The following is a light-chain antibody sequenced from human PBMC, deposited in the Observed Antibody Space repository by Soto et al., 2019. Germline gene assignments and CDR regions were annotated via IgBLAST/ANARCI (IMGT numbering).Light chain of an antibody. CDR3: QHRNNRPPGAA. CDR1: QSVGTY. Sequence: EIVLTQSPATLSLSPGERATLSCWASQSVGTYLAWYQQKPGQAARLLIYDASTRATGSPARFSGSGSGTALALTINSLAPADFAVYYCQHRNNRPPGAAVGGGTKVEIK. J-gene: IGKJ4*01. CDR2: DAS. V-gene: IGKV3-11*01.